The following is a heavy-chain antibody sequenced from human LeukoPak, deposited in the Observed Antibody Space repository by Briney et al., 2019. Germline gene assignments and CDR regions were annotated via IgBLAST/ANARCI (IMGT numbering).Heavy chain of an antibody. Sequence: SETLSLTCTVSGGSISSSSYYWGWIRQPPGKGLEWIGSIYYSGSTYYNPSLKSRVTISVDTSKNQFSLKLSSVTAADTAVYYCARAPVAYCGGVGGPHAFDIWGQGTMVTVSS. D-gene: IGHD2-21*01. CDR1: GGSISSSSYY. CDR2: IYYSGST. CDR3: ARAPVAYCGGVGGPHAFDI. J-gene: IGHJ3*02. V-gene: IGHV4-39*01.